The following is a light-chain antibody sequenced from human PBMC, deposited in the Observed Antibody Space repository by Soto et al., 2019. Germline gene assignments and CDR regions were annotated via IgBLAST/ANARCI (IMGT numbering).Light chain of an antibody. Sequence: EIVMTQSPAPLSVSPGERATLSCRASQIVSGNLAWYQQKPGQAPRLLIYGASTRATGIPARFSGSGSGTELGLTISRLQSEGFALYYCVKYKNGPWTFGQGAKVDIK. CDR2: GAS. CDR3: VKYKNGPWT. J-gene: IGKJ1*01. CDR1: QIVSGN. V-gene: IGKV3-15*01.